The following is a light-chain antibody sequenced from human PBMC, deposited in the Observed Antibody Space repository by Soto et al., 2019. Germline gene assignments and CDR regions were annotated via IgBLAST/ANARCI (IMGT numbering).Light chain of an antibody. CDR3: QQYNRWPRMLS. Sequence: EIILTQSPATLYVSPGERATLSCRASQSLTSNLAWYQQRPGQAPRLLIYDTSTRATVIPARFSGSGSGTAFTLTIASLQSEDFAVYYCQQYNRWPRMLSFGGGTRV. CDR2: DTS. V-gene: IGKV3-15*01. CDR1: QSLTSN. J-gene: IGKJ4*01.